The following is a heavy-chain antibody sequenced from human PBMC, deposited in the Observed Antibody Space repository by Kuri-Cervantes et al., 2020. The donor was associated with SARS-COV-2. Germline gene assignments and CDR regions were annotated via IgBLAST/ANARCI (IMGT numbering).Heavy chain of an antibody. V-gene: IGHV1-2*02. Sequence: ASVKVSCKASGYTFTGYYMHWVRQAPGQGLEWMGWINPNSGGTNYVQKFQGRVTMTRDTSISTAYMELSRLRSDDTAVYYCATRSGWHSYYYYYMGVWGKGTTVTVSS. J-gene: IGHJ6*03. CDR2: INPNSGGT. CDR3: ATRSGWHSYYYYYMGV. CDR1: GYTFTGYY. D-gene: IGHD6-19*01.